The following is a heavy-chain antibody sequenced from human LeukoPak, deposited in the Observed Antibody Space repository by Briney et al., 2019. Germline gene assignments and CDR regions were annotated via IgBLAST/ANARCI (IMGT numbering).Heavy chain of an antibody. Sequence: GGSLRLSCAASGFALNSYSLSWVRQAPGKGLEWVSSISSTSAYIHYADSVKGRSTISRDNTDNVVYLQMNSLRAEDTAVYYCARVAVSGPTGWFDPWGQGTLVTVSS. D-gene: IGHD6-19*01. V-gene: IGHV3-21*01. CDR1: GFALNSYS. J-gene: IGHJ5*02. CDR2: ISSTSAYI. CDR3: ARVAVSGPTGWFDP.